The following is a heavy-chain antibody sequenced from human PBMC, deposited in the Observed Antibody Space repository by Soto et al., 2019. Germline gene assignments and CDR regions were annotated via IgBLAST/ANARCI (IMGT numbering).Heavy chain of an antibody. Sequence: QVQLVQSGAEVKKPGSSVKVSCKASGGTFSSYAISWVRQAPGQGLEWMGGIIPIFGTANYAQKFQGRVTINADKSTSTAYMELSSLRSEDTAVYYCARDRGGSGWKTKTFDYWGQGTLVTVSS. D-gene: IGHD6-19*01. CDR2: IIPIFGTA. J-gene: IGHJ4*02. V-gene: IGHV1-69*06. CDR1: GGTFSSYA. CDR3: ARDRGGSGWKTKTFDY.